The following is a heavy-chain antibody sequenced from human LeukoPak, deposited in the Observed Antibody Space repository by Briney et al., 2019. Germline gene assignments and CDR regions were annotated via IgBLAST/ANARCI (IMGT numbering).Heavy chain of an antibody. V-gene: IGHV4-34*01. J-gene: IGHJ6*02. CDR1: GGSFSGYY. Sequence: SETLSLTCAVYGGSFSGYYWSWIRQPPGKGLEWIGEINHSGSTNYNPSLKSRVTISVDTSKNQFSLKLSSVTAADTAVYYCASGYYYYGMDVWGQGTTVTVSS. CDR3: ASGYYYYGMDV. CDR2: INHSGST.